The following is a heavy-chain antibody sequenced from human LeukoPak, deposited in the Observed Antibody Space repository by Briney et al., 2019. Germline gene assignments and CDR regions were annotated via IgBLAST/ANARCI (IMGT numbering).Heavy chain of an antibody. D-gene: IGHD3-3*01. Sequence: GRSLRLSCAASGFTFDDYAVHWVRQAPGKGLEWVSGISWNSGSIGYADSVKGRFTISRDNAKNSLYLQMNSLRAEDTALYYCAKGPGYDFWSGYYGFDPWGQGTLVTVSS. J-gene: IGHJ5*02. V-gene: IGHV3-9*01. CDR3: AKGPGYDFWSGYYGFDP. CDR1: GFTFDDYA. CDR2: ISWNSGSI.